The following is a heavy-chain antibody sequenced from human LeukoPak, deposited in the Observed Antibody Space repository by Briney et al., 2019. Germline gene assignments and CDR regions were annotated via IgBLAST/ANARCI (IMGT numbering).Heavy chain of an antibody. CDR2: IYATGT. CDR3: ARHIGGGIEDMDV. CDR1: GVSIGTYY. Sequence: SETLSLTCTVSGVSIGTYYWSWIRQSPGKGLEWIGYIYATGTRYNPYLQSRVTISVDRSRNPFFLKMSSVTAADTAVYYCARHIGGGIEDMDVWGKGTKVIVSS. D-gene: IGHD3-16*02. V-gene: IGHV4-4*09. J-gene: IGHJ6*03.